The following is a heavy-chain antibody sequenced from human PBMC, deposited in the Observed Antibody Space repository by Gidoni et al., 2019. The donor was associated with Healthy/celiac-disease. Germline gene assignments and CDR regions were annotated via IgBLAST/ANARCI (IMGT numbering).Heavy chain of an antibody. CDR1: GYTVTGYY. Sequence: QVQLVQSGAEVKKPGASVKVSCKASGYTVTGYYMHWVRQAPGQGLEWMGWINPNSGGTNYAQMFQGRVTMTRDTSISTAYMELSRLRSDDTAVYYCARVDSSSFRRGYFDYWGQGTLVTVSS. V-gene: IGHV1-2*02. J-gene: IGHJ4*02. D-gene: IGHD6-13*01. CDR2: INPNSGGT. CDR3: ARVDSSSFRRGYFDY.